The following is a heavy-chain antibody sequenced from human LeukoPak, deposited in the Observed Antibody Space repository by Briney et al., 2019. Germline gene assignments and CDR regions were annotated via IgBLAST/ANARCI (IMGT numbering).Heavy chain of an antibody. CDR3: ARVPYYDSSGYYDFDY. CDR2: INPSGGST. D-gene: IGHD3-22*01. J-gene: IGHJ4*02. CDR1: GYTFTSYY. Sequence: RASVKVSCKASGYTFTSYYMHWVRQAPGQGLEWMGIINPSGGSTSYAQKFQGRVTMTRDTSTSTVYMELSSLRSGDTAVYYCARVPYYDSSGYYDFDYWGQGTLVTVSS. V-gene: IGHV1-46*01.